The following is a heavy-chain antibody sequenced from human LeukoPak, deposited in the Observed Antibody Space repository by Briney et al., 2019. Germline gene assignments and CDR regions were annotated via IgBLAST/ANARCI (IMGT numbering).Heavy chain of an antibody. CDR1: GCTFTSYY. D-gene: IGHD3-22*01. V-gene: IGHV1-46*01. CDR2: INPSGGST. CDR3: ARDPDLPYYYDSSGYQPFSDY. J-gene: IGHJ4*02. Sequence: EASVKVSCKASGCTFTSYYMHWVRQAPGQGLEWMGIINPSGGSTSYAQKFQGRVTMTRDTSTSTVYMELSSLRSEDTAVYYCARDPDLPYYYDSSGYQPFSDYWGQGTLVTVSS.